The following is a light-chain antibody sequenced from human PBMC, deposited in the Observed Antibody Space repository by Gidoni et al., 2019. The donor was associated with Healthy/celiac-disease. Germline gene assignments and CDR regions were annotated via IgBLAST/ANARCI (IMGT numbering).Light chain of an antibody. CDR1: QSVSSN. V-gene: IGKV3-15*01. Sequence: EIVLTQSPATLSVSPGERATLSCRASQSVSSNLAWYQQKPGQAPRLLLYGASTRATGIPARFSGSGSGTEFTLTIRSLQSEDFAVYYCQQYNNWPQTFGQGTKVEIK. J-gene: IGKJ1*01. CDR2: GAS. CDR3: QQYNNWPQT.